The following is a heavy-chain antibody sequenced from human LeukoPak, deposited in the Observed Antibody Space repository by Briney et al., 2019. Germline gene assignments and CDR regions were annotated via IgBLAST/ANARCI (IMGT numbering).Heavy chain of an antibody. CDR1: GFTFSNYD. J-gene: IGHJ4*02. D-gene: IGHD3-10*01. CDR3: ARASYGSAIYDY. CDR2: ISSSSSYI. V-gene: IGHV3-21*01. Sequence: GGSLRLSCAASGFTFSNYDMHWVRQAPGKGLEWVSAISSSSSYIYYADSIKGRFTISRDNAKNTLYLQMNSLRAEDTAVYYCARASYGSAIYDYWGQGTLVTVSS.